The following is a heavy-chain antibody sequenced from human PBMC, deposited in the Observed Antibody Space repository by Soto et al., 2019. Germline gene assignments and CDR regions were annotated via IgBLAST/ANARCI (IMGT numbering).Heavy chain of an antibody. V-gene: IGHV1-18*01. J-gene: IGHJ3*02. Sequence: ASVKVSCKASGYTFTSYGISWVRQAPGQGLEWMGWISAYNGNTNYAQRLQGRVTMTTDTSTSTAYMELRSLRSDDTAVYYCARESSDPDAFDIWGQGTMVTVSS. CDR1: GYTFTSYG. CDR2: ISAYNGNT. CDR3: ARESSDPDAFDI.